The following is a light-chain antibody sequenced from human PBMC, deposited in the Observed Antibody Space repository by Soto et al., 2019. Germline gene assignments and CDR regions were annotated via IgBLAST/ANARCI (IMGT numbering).Light chain of an antibody. CDR3: SSYTSSTTWV. Sequence: QSALTQPASVSGSPGQSIAISCTGSGSDVGGYNYVSWYQQHPGKAPKLIIYGVSHRPSGVSSRFSGSKSGNTASLTISALQAEDEADYYCSSYTSSTTWVFGGGTKLTVL. J-gene: IGLJ3*02. CDR2: GVS. V-gene: IGLV2-14*01. CDR1: GSDVGGYNY.